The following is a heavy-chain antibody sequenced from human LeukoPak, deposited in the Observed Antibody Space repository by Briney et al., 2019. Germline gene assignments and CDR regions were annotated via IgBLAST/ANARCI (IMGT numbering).Heavy chain of an antibody. CDR2: IIPIFGTA. CDR3: AAVVPAVMGYFDY. CDR1: GYTFTSYA. Sequence: GASVKVSCKASGYTFTSYAISWVRQAPGQGLEWMGGIIPIFGTANYAQKFQGRVTITADESTSTAYMELSSLRSEDTAVYYCAAVVPAVMGYFDYWGQGTLVTVSS. D-gene: IGHD2-2*01. J-gene: IGHJ4*02. V-gene: IGHV1-69*13.